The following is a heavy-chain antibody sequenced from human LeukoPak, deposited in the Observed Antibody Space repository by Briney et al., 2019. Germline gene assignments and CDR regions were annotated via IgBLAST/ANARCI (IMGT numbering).Heavy chain of an antibody. V-gene: IGHV3-23*01. CDR2: VSGSGGSL. D-gene: IGHD6-6*01. CDR1: GFTFTNYA. J-gene: IGHJ4*02. Sequence: GGSLRLSCAASGFTFTNYAMSWVRQAPGKGLQWVSAVSGSGGSLYYADSVKGRFTISRDNSKNTLYLQMNSLKTEDTAVYYCTTTEVEYSSSFNYFDYWGQGTLVTVSS. CDR3: TTTEVEYSSSFNYFDY.